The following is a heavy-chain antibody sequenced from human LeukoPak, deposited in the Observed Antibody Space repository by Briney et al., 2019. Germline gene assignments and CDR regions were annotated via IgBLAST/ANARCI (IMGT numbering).Heavy chain of an antibody. J-gene: IGHJ5*02. V-gene: IGHV1-18*01. CDR1: GYSFPSYG. D-gene: IGHD2-2*01. CDR2: ISGKNGNT. CDR3: AREYCSSTSCSGWFDP. Sequence: ASVKVSCKASGYSFPSYGVSWVRQAPGQGLEWMGWISGKNGNTNYEQKYQGRVTLTTDTSTSTVYMELRSLRSDDTAVYYCAREYCSSTSCSGWFDPWGQGTLVTVSS.